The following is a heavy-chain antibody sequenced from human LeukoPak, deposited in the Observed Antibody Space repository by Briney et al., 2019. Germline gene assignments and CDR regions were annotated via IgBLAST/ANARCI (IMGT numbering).Heavy chain of an antibody. CDR3: AKDYGLKLDV. D-gene: IGHD4-17*01. CDR1: GFNFKNYW. CDR2: MNEDGSEK. V-gene: IGHV3-7*01. Sequence: PGGSLRLSCAASGFNFKNYWMHWVRQTPGKGLEWVAKMNEDGSEKSYVDSVKGRFTISRDNARNSLYLQMNSLGAEDTAVYYCAKDYGLKLDVWGQGTAVIVSS. J-gene: IGHJ6*02.